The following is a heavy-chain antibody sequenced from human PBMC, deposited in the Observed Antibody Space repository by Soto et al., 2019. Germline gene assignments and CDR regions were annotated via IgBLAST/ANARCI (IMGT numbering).Heavy chain of an antibody. V-gene: IGHV3-9*01. D-gene: IGHD2-15*01. CDR1: GFTFDDYA. Sequence: GGSLRLSCAASGFTFDDYAMHWVRQAPGKGLEWVSGISWNSGSIGYADSVKGRFTISRDNAKNSLYLQMNSLRAEDTALYYCAKEYSVMGFDYWGQGTLVTVSS. CDR3: AKEYSVMGFDY. CDR2: ISWNSGSI. J-gene: IGHJ4*02.